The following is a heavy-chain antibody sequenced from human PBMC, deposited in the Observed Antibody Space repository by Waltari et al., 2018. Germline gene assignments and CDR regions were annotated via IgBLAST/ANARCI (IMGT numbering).Heavy chain of an antibody. J-gene: IGHJ4*02. CDR3: GDFTAFDY. CDR2: IKSKINGGTT. D-gene: IGHD2-8*02. V-gene: IGHV3-15*01. CDR1: GFTFSTAW. Sequence: EVQLVESGGGLVEPGGSLRVSCAGSGFTFSTAWMHWVRQAPGKGLEWVGRIKSKINGGTTEYGAPVKGRFTISRDDSKNTVYLQMNSLKPEDTGVYYCGDFTAFDYWGQGSLVTVSS.